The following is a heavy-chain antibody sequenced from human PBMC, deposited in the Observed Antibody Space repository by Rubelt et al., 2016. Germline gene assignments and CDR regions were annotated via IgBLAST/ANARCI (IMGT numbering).Heavy chain of an antibody. CDR1: GYSFTSNW. J-gene: IGHJ1*01. D-gene: IGHD6-13*01. CDR3: ARSRGSSWSWGLAEYFQH. V-gene: IGHV5-51*01. Sequence: PGESLKISCKDSGYSFTSNWIGWVRQVPGKGLEWMGINYPGDSDTRYSPSFQGQVTISDDRSISTAYLQWGSLKASDTARYYCARSRGSSWSWGLAEYFQHWGPGTLVTVSS. CDR2: NYPGDSDT.